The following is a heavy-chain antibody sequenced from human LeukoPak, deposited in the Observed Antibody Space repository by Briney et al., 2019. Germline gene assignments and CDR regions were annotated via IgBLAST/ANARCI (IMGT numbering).Heavy chain of an antibody. CDR1: GGSISSYY. J-gene: IGHJ6*03. D-gene: IGHD3-3*01. CDR3: AREKDPDYDFWSGYPGSNYMDV. Sequence: PSETLSLTCTVSGGSISSYYWSWLRQPPGKGLEWIGCIYYSGSTNYNPSLKSRVTISVDTSKNQFSLKLSSVTAADTAVYYCAREKDPDYDFWSGYPGSNYMDVWGKGTTVTVSS. CDR2: IYYSGST. V-gene: IGHV4-59*01.